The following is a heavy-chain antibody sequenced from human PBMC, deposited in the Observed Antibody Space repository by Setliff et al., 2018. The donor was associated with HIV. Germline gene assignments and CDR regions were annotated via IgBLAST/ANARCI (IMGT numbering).Heavy chain of an antibody. D-gene: IGHD4-17*01. Sequence: PSETLSLTCTVSGGSISTSNWWGWIRQTPGKGLEWIGYIYYSGSTNYNPSLKSRVTMSLDTSKNQFSLKLSSVTAADTAVYYCARSRPTVAGFYFDYWGQGTLVTVSS. CDR3: ARSRPTVAGFYFDY. V-gene: IGHV4-28*01. J-gene: IGHJ4*02. CDR2: IYYSGST. CDR1: GGSISTSNW.